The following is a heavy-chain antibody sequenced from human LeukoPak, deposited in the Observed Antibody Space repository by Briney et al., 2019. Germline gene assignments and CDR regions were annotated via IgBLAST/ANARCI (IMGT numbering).Heavy chain of an antibody. D-gene: IGHD6-19*01. CDR1: GFTFSSYA. CDR2: ISGSGGST. Sequence: RPGGSLRLSCAASGFTFSSYAMSWVRQAPGKGLEWVSAISGSGGSTYYADSVKGRFAISRDNSKNTLYLQMNSLRAEDTAVYYCAKDYSSGWYWGDNWFDPWGQGTLVTVSS. J-gene: IGHJ5*02. V-gene: IGHV3-23*01. CDR3: AKDYSSGWYWGDNWFDP.